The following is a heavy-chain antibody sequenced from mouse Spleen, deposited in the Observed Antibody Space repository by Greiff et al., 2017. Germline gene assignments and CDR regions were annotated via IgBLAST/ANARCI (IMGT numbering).Heavy chain of an antibody. D-gene: IGHD1-1*02. CDR1: GFTFSDAW. CDR3: RNDGSYEYYAMDY. CDR2: IRNKANNHAT. V-gene: IGHV6-6*01. J-gene: IGHJ4*01. Sequence: EVHLVESGGGLVQPGGSMKLSCAASGFTFSDAWMDWVRQSPEKGLEWVAEIRNKANNHATYYAVSVKGRFTISRDDPKSSVYLQMNSLREEDTGIYYCRNDGSYEYYAMDYWGQGTSVTVSS.